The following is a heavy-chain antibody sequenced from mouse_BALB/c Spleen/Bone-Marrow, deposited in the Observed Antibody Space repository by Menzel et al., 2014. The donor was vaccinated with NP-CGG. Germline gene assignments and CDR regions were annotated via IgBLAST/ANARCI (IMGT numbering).Heavy chain of an antibody. V-gene: IGHV1-63*02. J-gene: IGHJ1*01. CDR2: IYPGGGYT. D-gene: IGHD2-14*01. Sequence: VQLQQSGAELVRPGTSVKISCKASGYTFTNYWLGWVKQRPGHGLEWIGDIYPGGGYTNYNEKFKGKATLTADTSSSTSYLQLSSLTSEDSSVYFCAREVRRYFDVWGAGTTVTVSS. CDR1: GYTFTNYW. CDR3: AREVRRYFDV.